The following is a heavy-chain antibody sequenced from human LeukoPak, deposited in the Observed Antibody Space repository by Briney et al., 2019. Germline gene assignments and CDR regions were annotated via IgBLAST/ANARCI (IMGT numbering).Heavy chain of an antibody. CDR3: TTDLYYYDSSGYYYGIDY. J-gene: IGHJ4*02. CDR2: IKSKTDGGTT. Sequence: GGSLRLPCAASGFTFKDDYMSWVRQAPGKGLEWVGRIKSKTDGGTTDYAAPVKGSFTISRDDSKNTLYLQMNSLKTEDTAVYYCTTDLYYYDSSGYYYGIDYWGQGTLVTVSS. D-gene: IGHD3-22*01. V-gene: IGHV3-15*01. CDR1: GFTFKDDY.